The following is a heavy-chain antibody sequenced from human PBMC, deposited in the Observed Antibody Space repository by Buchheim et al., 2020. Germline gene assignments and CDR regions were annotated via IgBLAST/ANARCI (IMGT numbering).Heavy chain of an antibody. CDR3: AKDRARSLLMVDAVLGPFDY. CDR2: ISYGGSNK. Sequence: QVQLVESGGGVVQPGRSLRLSCAASGFTFSSYDMHWVRQAPGKGLEWVAVISYGGSNKYDTDSVKGRFTIPRDNSKNTLYLQMNSLRAEDTAVYYCAKDRARSLLMVDAVLGPFDYWGQGTL. CDR1: GFTFSSYD. V-gene: IGHV3-30*18. D-gene: IGHD2-8*01. J-gene: IGHJ4*02.